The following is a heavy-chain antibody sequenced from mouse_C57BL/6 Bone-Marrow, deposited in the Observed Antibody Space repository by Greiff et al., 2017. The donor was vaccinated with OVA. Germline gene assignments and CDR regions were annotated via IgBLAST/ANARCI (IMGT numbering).Heavy chain of an antibody. CDR1: GFTFSSYA. CDR3: ARDGLGRGYYYAMDY. V-gene: IGHV5-4*01. Sequence: EVHLVESGGGLVKPGGSLKLSCAASGFTFSSYAMSWVRQTPEKRLEWVATISDGGSYTYYPDNVKGRFTISRDNAKNNLYLQMSHLKSEDTAMYYCARDGLGRGYYYAMDYWGQGTSVTVSS. J-gene: IGHJ4*01. CDR2: ISDGGSYT. D-gene: IGHD4-1*01.